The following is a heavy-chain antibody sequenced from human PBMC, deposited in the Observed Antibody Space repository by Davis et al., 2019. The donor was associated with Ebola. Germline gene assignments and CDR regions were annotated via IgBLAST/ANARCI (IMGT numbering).Heavy chain of an antibody. CDR1: GYTFTSYA. Sequence: ASVKVSCKASGYTFTSYAMNWVRQTPGQGLEWMGWINTNTGNPTYAQGFTGRFVFSLDTSVSTAYLQISSLKAEDTAVYYCARCEENPDTTMVSCFDYWGQGTLVTVSS. V-gene: IGHV7-4-1*02. J-gene: IGHJ4*02. CDR3: ARCEENPDTTMVSCFDY. CDR2: INTNTGNP. D-gene: IGHD5-18*01.